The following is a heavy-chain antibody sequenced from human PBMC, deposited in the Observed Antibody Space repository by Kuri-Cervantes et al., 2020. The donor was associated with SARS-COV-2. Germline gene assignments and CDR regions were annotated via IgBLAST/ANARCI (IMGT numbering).Heavy chain of an antibody. Sequence: GESLKISCAASGFTFSSYAMSWVRQAPGKGLEWVSAISGSGGSTYYADSVKGRFTISRDNAKNSLYLQMNSLRDEDTAVYYCARGGSGSYYSLYYYYYMDVWGKGTTVTVSS. CDR2: ISGSGGST. CDR1: GFTFSSYA. J-gene: IGHJ6*03. CDR3: ARGGSGSYYSLYYYYYMDV. V-gene: IGHV3-23*01. D-gene: IGHD3-10*01.